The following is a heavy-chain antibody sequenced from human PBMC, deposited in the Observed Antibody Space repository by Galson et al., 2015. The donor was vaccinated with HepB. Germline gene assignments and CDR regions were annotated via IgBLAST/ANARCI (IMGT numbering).Heavy chain of an antibody. J-gene: IGHJ5*02. Sequence: SVKVSCKASGGTFSSYAISWVRQAPGQGLEWMGGIIPIFGTANYAQKFQGRVTITADESTSTAYMELSSLRSEDTAVYYCARGGEASHPVTSRKFDPWGQGTLVTVSS. CDR1: GGTFSSYA. CDR3: ARGGEASHPVTSRKFDP. V-gene: IGHV1-69*13. D-gene: IGHD3-10*01. CDR2: IIPIFGTA.